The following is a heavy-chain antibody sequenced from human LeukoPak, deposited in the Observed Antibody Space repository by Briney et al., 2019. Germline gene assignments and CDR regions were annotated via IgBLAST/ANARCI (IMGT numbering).Heavy chain of an antibody. D-gene: IGHD3-3*01. Sequence: AASVKVSCKASGYTFTSYGISWVRQAPGQGLEWMGWISTYNGDTNYAQKLQGRVTMTTDTSTSTAYMELRSLRSDDTAVYYCARGGEGFLEWLLDYWGQGTVVTVSS. J-gene: IGHJ4*02. V-gene: IGHV1-18*01. CDR2: ISTYNGDT. CDR1: GYTFTSYG. CDR3: ARGGEGFLEWLLDY.